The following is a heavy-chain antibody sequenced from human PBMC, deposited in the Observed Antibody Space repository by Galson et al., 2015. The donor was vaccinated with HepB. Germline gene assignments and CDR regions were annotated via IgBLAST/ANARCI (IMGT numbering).Heavy chain of an antibody. CDR1: GFTFSSYR. D-gene: IGHD3-22*01. V-gene: IGHV3-48*04. CDR3: ARGARGYYDSSGYYGDY. CDR2: ISSSSSTI. J-gene: IGHJ4*02. Sequence: SLRLSCAASGFTFSSYRMNWVRQAPGKGLEWVSYISSSSSTIYYADSVKGRFTISRDNAKNSLYLQMNSLRAEDTAVYYCARGARGYYDSSGYYGDYWGQGTLVTVSS.